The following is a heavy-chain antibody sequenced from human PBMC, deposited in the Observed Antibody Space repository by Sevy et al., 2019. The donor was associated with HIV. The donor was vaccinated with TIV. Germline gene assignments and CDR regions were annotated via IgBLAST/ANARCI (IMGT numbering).Heavy chain of an antibody. CDR3: VRRGVDAYNVYFDL. J-gene: IGHJ4*02. V-gene: IGHV3-21*05. CDR2: ISTGTDHI. Sequence: GGSLRLSCAASGFTFSDYWMSWVRQAPGKGLEWLSYISTGTDHIYYADSAKGRFTISRDDAKKSVYLEMKSLRDQDTALYYCVRRGVDAYNVYFDLWGQGTLVTVSS. D-gene: IGHD3-10*01. CDR1: GFTFSDYW.